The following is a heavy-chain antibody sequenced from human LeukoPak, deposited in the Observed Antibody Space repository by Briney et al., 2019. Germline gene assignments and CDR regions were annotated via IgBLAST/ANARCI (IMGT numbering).Heavy chain of an antibody. CDR2: INYSGTT. D-gene: IGHD2-15*01. J-gene: IGHJ2*01. Sequence: SETLSLTCTVSGGSINTYYWSWIRQPPGTGLEWIGCINYSGTTNYNPSLKNRVTISVDTSKNHFSLRLTSVTAADTAVYYCARDPRLYCSGSSCFQSYYFDLWGLGALVTVSS. CDR1: GGSINTYY. CDR3: ARDPRLYCSGSSCFQSYYFDL. V-gene: IGHV4-59*01.